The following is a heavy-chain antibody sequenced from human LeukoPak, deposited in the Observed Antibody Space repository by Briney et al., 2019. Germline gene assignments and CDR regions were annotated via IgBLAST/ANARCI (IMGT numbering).Heavy chain of an antibody. D-gene: IGHD6-19*01. Sequence: GRSLRLPCAASGFTFSSYGMHWVRQAPGKGLEWVAVISYDGSNKYYADSVKGRFTISRDNSKNTLYLQMNSLRAEDTAVYYCAKDERAWLVRWYFDYWGQGTLVTVSS. CDR3: AKDERAWLVRWYFDY. J-gene: IGHJ4*02. CDR2: ISYDGSNK. CDR1: GFTFSSYG. V-gene: IGHV3-30*18.